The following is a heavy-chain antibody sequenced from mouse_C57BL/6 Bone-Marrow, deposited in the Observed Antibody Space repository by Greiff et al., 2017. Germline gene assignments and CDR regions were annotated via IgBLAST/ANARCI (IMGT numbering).Heavy chain of an antibody. J-gene: IGHJ2*01. CDR3: ARSKIYYDYDGFY. CDR2: INPSNGGT. Sequence: QVQLQQPGTELVKPGASVKLSCKASGYTFTSYWLHWVKQRPGQGLELIGNINPSNGGTNYNEKFKSKATLTVDKSSSTAYMQRSSLTSENSAVYYCARSKIYYDYDGFYWGQGTTLTVSS. D-gene: IGHD2-4*01. V-gene: IGHV1-53*01. CDR1: GYTFTSYW.